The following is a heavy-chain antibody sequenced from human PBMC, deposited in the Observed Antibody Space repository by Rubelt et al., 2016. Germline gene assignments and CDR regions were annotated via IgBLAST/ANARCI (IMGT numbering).Heavy chain of an antibody. J-gene: IGHJ4*02. V-gene: IGHV3-7*03. Sequence: GKGLEWLANIKQDGSEKYYVDSVKGRFTISRDNAKNSLYLQMNSLRAEDTALYYCTKGCSSTSCANFDFWGPGTLVAV. CDR2: IKQDGSEK. D-gene: IGHD2-2*01. CDR3: TKGCSSTSCANFDF.